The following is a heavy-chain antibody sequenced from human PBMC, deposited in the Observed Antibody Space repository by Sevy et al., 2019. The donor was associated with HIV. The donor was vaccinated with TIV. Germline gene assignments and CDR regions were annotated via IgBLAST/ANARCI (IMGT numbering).Heavy chain of an antibody. J-gene: IGHJ4*02. CDR1: GFTFSSYG. V-gene: IGHV3-33*01. Sequence: GGSLRLSCAASGFTFSSYGMHWVRQAPGKGLEWVAVIWDDGINRYYADSVKGRFTISRDNSKNTLYLQMNSLRAEDTAVYYCARDNLLPIMVSMVRGALSYYFDYWGQGTLVTVSS. CDR2: IWDDGINR. CDR3: ARDNLLPIMVSMVRGALSYYFDY. D-gene: IGHD3-10*01.